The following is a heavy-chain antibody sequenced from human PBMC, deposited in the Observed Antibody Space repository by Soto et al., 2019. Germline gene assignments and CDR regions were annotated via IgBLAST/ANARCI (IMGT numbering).Heavy chain of an antibody. J-gene: IGHJ6*02. Sequence: GSLRLSCAASGFTFSSYSMNWVRQAPGKGLEWVSYISSSSSTIYYADSVKGRFTISRDNAKNSLYLQMNSLRDEDTAVYYCASSRITMVRGAGGVDVWGQGTTVTVSS. D-gene: IGHD3-10*01. CDR2: ISSSSSTI. CDR1: GFTFSSYS. V-gene: IGHV3-48*02. CDR3: ASSRITMVRGAGGVDV.